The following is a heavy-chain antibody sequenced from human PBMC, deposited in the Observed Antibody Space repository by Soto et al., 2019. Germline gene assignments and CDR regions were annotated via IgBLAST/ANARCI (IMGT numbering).Heavy chain of an antibody. D-gene: IGHD6-19*01. J-gene: IGHJ4*02. V-gene: IGHV4-30-2*01. Sequence: PSETLSLTCAVSGGSISSGGHSWSWIRQPPGKGLEWIGYISHSGSTYYNPSLKSRVTISVDRSKNQSSLKLSSVTAADTAVYYCARGGLLPDYWGQGTLVTVSS. CDR2: ISHSGST. CDR1: GGSISSGGHS. CDR3: ARGGLLPDY.